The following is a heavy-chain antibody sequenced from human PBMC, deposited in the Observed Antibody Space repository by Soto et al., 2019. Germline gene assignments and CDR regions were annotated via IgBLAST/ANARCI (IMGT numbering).Heavy chain of an antibody. CDR3: ARSAATLTTFDY. D-gene: IGHD4-17*01. J-gene: IGHJ4*02. CDR2: IYYSGST. V-gene: IGHV4-39*01. CDR1: GGSISSSSYY. Sequence: SETLSLTCTVSGGSISSSSYYWGWIRQPPGKGLEWSGSIYYSGSTYYNPSLKSRVTISVDTSKNQFSLKLSSVTAADTAVYYCARSAATLTTFDYWGQGTLVTVSS.